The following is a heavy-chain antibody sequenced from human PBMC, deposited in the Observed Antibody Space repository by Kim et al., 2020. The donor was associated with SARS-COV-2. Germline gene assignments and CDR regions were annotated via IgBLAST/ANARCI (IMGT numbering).Heavy chain of an antibody. J-gene: IGHJ4*02. CDR1: GFTFDYFA. V-gene: IGHV3-43*02. Sequence: GGSLRLSCAASGFTFDYFAMHWVRQAPGRGLEWVSLISGDGGTTYYADSVRGRFTISRDNSKNSLYLQMNSLRTEDTAFYYCTRPGGERRHRLHFDYWGQGTLVTVSS. D-gene: IGHD2-21*01. CDR3: TRPGGERRHRLHFDY. CDR2: ISGDGGTT.